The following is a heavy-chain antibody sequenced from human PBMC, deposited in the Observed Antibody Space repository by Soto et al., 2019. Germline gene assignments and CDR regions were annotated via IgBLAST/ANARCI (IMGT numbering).Heavy chain of an antibody. J-gene: IGHJ4*02. CDR3: AKVVVGATSHSDFDS. Sequence: PSETLSHTCTVSGGSIANNNYFWGWVRQPPGKGLEWIGSAAYSGGTYKNPSLKSRVTVSVDTSKNQFSLKLTSVTAADTAVYYCAKVVVGATSHSDFDSWGQGTLVTVS. CDR2: AAYSGGT. D-gene: IGHD2-15*01. CDR1: GGSIANNNYF. V-gene: IGHV4-39*01.